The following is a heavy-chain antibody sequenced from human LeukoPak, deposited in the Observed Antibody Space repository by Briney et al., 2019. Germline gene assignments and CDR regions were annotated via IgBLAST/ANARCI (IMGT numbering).Heavy chain of an antibody. V-gene: IGHV3-33*01. D-gene: IGHD5-12*01. CDR2: IWYDGSNK. CDR1: GFTFSSYG. J-gene: IGHJ4*02. Sequence: PGRSLRLSCAASGFTFSSYGMHWVRQAPGKGLEWVAVIWYDGSNKYYADSVKGRFTISRDNSKNTLYLQMNSLRAEDTAVYYCARDSGGYSGYDYWADYWGQGTLVTVSS. CDR3: ARDSGGYSGYDYWADY.